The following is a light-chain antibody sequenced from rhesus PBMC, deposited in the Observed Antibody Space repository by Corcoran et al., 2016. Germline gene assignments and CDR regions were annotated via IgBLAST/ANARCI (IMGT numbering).Light chain of an antibody. J-gene: IGKJ4*01. CDR3: QHSYGMPLT. Sequence: DIQMTQSPSSLSASVGDRVTITCRASENVKNYLYWYQQKPGKAPKLLIYKASTLQSGVPSMFSGSGTGTDFTLTISSLQPEDFATYYCQHSYGMPLTFGGGTKVELK. V-gene: IGKV1-74*01. CDR2: KAS. CDR1: ENVKNY.